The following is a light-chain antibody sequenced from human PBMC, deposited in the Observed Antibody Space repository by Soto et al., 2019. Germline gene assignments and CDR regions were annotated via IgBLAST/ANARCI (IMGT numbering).Light chain of an antibody. CDR3: QQSNSTPIT. CDR2: AAS. J-gene: IGKJ5*01. V-gene: IGKV1-39*01. CDR1: QSSSSY. Sequence: IHMTQSPSSLSASVGDRVTITCRASQSSSSYLNWYQQKPGKAPQLLIYAASSLQSGVPSRCSGRGSGTDVTLTISSRQPADFATDYCQQSNSTPITFGQGTRLEIK.